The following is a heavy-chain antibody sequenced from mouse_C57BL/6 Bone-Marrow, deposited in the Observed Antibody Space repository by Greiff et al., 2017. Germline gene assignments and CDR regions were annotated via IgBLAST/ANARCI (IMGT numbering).Heavy chain of an antibody. CDR1: GYTFTEYP. Sequence: VQLQQSGAELVKPGASVKLSCKASGYTFTEYPIHWVQQRSGQGLEWIGWFYPGSGSLKYNETFKDKATLTADKSSSTVYMELSRLTSEDSAVYFCASHGRYCGSSYYWYFDVWGTGTTVTVSS. J-gene: IGHJ1*03. CDR3: ASHGRYCGSSYYWYFDV. D-gene: IGHD1-1*01. CDR2: FYPGSGSL. V-gene: IGHV1-62-2*01.